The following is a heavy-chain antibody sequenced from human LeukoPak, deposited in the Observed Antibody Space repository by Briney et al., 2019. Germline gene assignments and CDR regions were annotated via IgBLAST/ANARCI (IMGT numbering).Heavy chain of an antibody. CDR2: IYNGVTT. V-gene: IGHV4-31*03. CDR1: GDSITSGGQY. D-gene: IGHD6-25*01. Sequence: SETLSLTCTVSGDSITSGGQYWNWLRQRPGKGLEWIAYIYNGVTTYYNPSLRSRVTVSADTSKNQFSLTVNSVTAADTAVYYCAGHKRAQRLMHDSSFDPWGQGTLVTVSS. J-gene: IGHJ5*02. CDR3: AGHKRAQRLMHDSSFDP.